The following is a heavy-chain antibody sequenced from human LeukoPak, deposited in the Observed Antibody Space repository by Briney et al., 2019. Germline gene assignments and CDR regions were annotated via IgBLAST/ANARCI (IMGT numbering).Heavy chain of an antibody. V-gene: IGHV3-30*04. CDR1: GFTFSSYS. CDR3: ARGFWSQGYYFDS. J-gene: IGHJ4*02. Sequence: PGGSLRLSCEASGFTFSSYSMHWVRQAPGKGLEWVADISYDGNDRYYTDSAKGRFTISRDDSKNTVYLQMNSLRAEDTAVYFRARGFWSQGYYFDSWGQGSLVIVSS. CDR2: ISYDGNDR. D-gene: IGHD3-3*01.